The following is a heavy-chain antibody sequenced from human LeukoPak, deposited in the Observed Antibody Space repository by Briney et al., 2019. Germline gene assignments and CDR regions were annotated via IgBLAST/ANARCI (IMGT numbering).Heavy chain of an antibody. CDR1: GFTFSSYA. CDR3: AREGYSYGSHYFDY. J-gene: IGHJ4*02. CDR2: ISYDGSNK. V-gene: IGHV3-30-3*01. Sequence: PGRSLRLSCAASGFTFSSYAMHWVRQAPGKGLEWVAVISYDGSNKYYADSVKGRFTISRDNSKNTLYLQMNSLRAEDTAVYYCAREGYSYGSHYFDYWGQGTLVTVSS. D-gene: IGHD5-18*01.